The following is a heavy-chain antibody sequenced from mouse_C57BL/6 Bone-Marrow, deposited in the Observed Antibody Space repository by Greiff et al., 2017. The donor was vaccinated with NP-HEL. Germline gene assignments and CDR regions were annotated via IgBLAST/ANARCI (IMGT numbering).Heavy chain of an antibody. CDR2: FTMYSDAT. J-gene: IGHJ3*01. V-gene: IGHV1-49*01. D-gene: IGHD2-3*01. CDR3: ARSRYDGYYELAY. Sequence: RVESGAELVRPGSSVKLSCKDSYFAFMASAMHWVKQRPGHGLEWIGSFTMYSDATEYSENFKGKATLTANTSSSTAYMELSSLSAEDSAVYYCARSRYDGYYELAYWGQGTLVTVSA. CDR1: YFAFMASA.